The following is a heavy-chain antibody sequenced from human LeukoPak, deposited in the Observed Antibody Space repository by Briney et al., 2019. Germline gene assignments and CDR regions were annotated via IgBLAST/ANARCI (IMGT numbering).Heavy chain of an antibody. D-gene: IGHD6-6*01. V-gene: IGHV3-48*01. CDR1: GFTFSSYS. Sequence: GGSLRLSCAASGFTFSSYSMNWVRQAPGKGLEWVSYISSSSSTIYYADSVKGRFTISRDNAKNSLYLQMNSLRAEDTAVYYCARSSSSSSYYYYYGMDVWGQGTLVTVSS. J-gene: IGHJ6*02. CDR2: ISSSSSTI. CDR3: ARSSSSSSYYYYYGMDV.